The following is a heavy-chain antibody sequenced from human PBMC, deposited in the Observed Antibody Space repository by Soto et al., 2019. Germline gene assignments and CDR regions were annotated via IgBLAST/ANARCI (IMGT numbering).Heavy chain of an antibody. J-gene: IGHJ4*02. V-gene: IGHV3-21*01. CDR1: GFTFSSFS. CDR3: ARDPSSGYSTGWYDY. D-gene: IGHD6-19*01. CDR2: ITSSSSYI. Sequence: EVQLVESGGGLVKPGGSLRLSCAASGFTFSSFSMNWVRQAPGKGLEWVSSITSSSSYIYYADLVKGRFTISRDNAKNSLYLQMNSLRAEDTAVYYCARDPSSGYSTGWYDYWGQGTLVTVSS.